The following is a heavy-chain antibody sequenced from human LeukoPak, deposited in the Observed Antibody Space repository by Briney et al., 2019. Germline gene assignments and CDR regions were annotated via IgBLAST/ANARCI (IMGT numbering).Heavy chain of an antibody. Sequence: ASVKVSCKASGYTLTSYAMNWVRQAPGQGLEWMGWININTGNPTYAQGFTGRFVFSLDTSVSTAYLQISSLKAEDTAVYYCASPPDGGSYRFDYWGQGTLVTVSS. J-gene: IGHJ4*02. V-gene: IGHV7-4-1*02. D-gene: IGHD3-16*02. CDR3: ASPPDGGSYRFDY. CDR2: ININTGNP. CDR1: GYTLTSYA.